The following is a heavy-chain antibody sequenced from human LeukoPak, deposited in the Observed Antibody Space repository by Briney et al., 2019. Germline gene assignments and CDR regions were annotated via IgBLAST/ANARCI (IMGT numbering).Heavy chain of an antibody. D-gene: IGHD3-10*01. CDR2: ISGDGDST. CDR1: GFTFDDYT. Sequence: PGGSLRLSCAASGFTFDDYTMHWVRQAPGKGLEWVSLISGDGDSTYYADSVKGRFTISRDNSKNSLYVQMNSLRTEDTALYYCAKGGYGSGTYSTSFDYWGQGTLVTVSS. V-gene: IGHV3-43*01. J-gene: IGHJ4*02. CDR3: AKGGYGSGTYSTSFDY.